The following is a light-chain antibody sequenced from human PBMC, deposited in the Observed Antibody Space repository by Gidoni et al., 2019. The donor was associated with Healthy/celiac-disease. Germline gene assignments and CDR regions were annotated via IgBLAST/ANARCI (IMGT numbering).Light chain of an antibody. Sequence: QSALTQPASVSGSPVQSITISCTGTSSDVGGYNYVSWYHQHPGKAPKLMIYEVSNRPSGVSNRFSGSKSGNTASLTISGLQAEDEADYYCSSYTSSSTLENVFGTGTKVTVL. V-gene: IGLV2-14*01. J-gene: IGLJ1*01. CDR1: SSDVGGYNY. CDR2: EVS. CDR3: SSYTSSSTLENV.